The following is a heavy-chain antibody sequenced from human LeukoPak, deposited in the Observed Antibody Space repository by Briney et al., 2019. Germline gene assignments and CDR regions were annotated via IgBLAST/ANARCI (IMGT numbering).Heavy chain of an antibody. CDR2: ISYDGSNK. CDR3: AKDHANVWGSYRFDY. V-gene: IGHV3-30*18. Sequence: GRSLRLSCAASGFTFSSYGMHWVRQAPGKGLEWVAVISYDGSNKYYADPVKGRFTISRDNSKNTLYLQVNSLRAEDTAVYYCAKDHANVWGSYRFDYWGQGTLVTVSS. J-gene: IGHJ4*02. CDR1: GFTFSSYG. D-gene: IGHD3-16*02.